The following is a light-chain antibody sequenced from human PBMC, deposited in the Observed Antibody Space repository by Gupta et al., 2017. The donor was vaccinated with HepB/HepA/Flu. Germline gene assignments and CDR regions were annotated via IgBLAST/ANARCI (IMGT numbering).Light chain of an antibody. CDR2: DVT. Sequence: QSALTQPPSVSGSPGQSVTFSCTGTSSDIGTYHFVSWYQHHPGKVPKLIIYDVTKRPSGVPDRFSGSKSGNTASLTISGLQAEDEADYYCCSYATTYTYVFGTGTKLTVL. CDR1: SSDIGTYHF. J-gene: IGLJ1*01. V-gene: IGLV2-11*01. CDR3: CSYATTYTYV.